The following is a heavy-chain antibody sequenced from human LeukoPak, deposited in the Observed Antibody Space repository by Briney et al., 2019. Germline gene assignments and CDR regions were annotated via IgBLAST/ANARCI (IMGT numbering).Heavy chain of an antibody. CDR1: GGSISSYY. CDR3: AREFYDILTGYYYGMDV. D-gene: IGHD3-9*01. J-gene: IGHJ6*04. Sequence: PSETLSLTCTVSGGSISSYYWSWIRQPPGKGLEWIGYIYYSGSTNYNPSLKSRVTISVDTPKNQFSLKLSSVTAADTAVYYCAREFYDILTGYYYGMDVWGKGTTVTVSS. V-gene: IGHV4-59*01. CDR2: IYYSGST.